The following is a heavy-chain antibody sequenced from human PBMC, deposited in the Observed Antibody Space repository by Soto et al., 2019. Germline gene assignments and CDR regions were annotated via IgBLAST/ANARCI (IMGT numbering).Heavy chain of an antibody. CDR3: ARDYCSSTSCPKYYYHYYMDV. Sequence: PGGSLRLSCAASGFTFSSYGMHWVRQAPGKGLEWVAVIWYDGSNKYYADSVKGRFTISRDNSKNTLYLQMNSLRAEDTAVYYCARDYCSSTSCPKYYYHYYMDVWGKGTTVTVSS. V-gene: IGHV3-33*01. D-gene: IGHD2-2*01. J-gene: IGHJ6*03. CDR1: GFTFSSYG. CDR2: IWYDGSNK.